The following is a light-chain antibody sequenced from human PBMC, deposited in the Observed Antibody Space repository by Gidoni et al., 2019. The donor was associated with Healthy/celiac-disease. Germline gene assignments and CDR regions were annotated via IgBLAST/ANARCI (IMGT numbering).Light chain of an antibody. V-gene: IGKV3-11*01. CDR2: DAS. J-gene: IGKJ4*01. Sequence: EIVLTQSTATLSLSPGERATLSCRASQSVSSYLAWYQQKPGQAPRLLIYDASNRATGIPARFSGSGSGTDFTLTISSLEPEDFAVYYCQQRSNWPQNTFGGXTKVEIK. CDR3: QQRSNWPQNT. CDR1: QSVSSY.